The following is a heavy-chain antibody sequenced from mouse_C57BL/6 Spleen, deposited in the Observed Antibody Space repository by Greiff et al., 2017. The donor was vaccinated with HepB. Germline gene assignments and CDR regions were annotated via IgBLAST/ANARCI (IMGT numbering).Heavy chain of an antibody. Sequence: QVQLQQSGAELVKPGASVKISCKASGYAFSSYWMNWVKQRPGKGLEWIGQIYPGDGDTNYNGKFKGKATLTADKSSSTAYMQLSSLTSEDSAVYFCARGGYGSSYEWYFDVWGTGTTVTVSS. CDR2: IYPGDGDT. CDR3: ARGGYGSSYEWYFDV. J-gene: IGHJ1*03. D-gene: IGHD1-1*01. CDR1: GYAFSSYW. V-gene: IGHV1-80*01.